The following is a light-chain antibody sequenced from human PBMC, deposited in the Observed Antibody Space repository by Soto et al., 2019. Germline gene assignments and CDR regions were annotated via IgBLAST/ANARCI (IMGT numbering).Light chain of an antibody. V-gene: IGKV1-27*01. CDR3: QKCKVASFT. J-gene: IGKJ4*01. Sequence: DIQMTQSPSSLSACVGDRVTITCRASQDSGNFLAWYQQKPGKVPKLLIYAASTLQSGVPSRFSGSGSGTDFTLTISSLQPEDVATYYCQKCKVASFTFGGGTKVDIK. CDR2: AAS. CDR1: QDSGNF.